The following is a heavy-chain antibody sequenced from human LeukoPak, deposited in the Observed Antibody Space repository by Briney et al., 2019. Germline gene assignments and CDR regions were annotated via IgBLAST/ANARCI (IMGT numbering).Heavy chain of an antibody. D-gene: IGHD5/OR15-5a*01. Sequence: SLRLSCAASGFTFSSYWMHWVRQAPGKGLVWVSRINNDGYSTSYADSVKGRFTISRDNAKNTLYLQMNSLRAEDTAVYYCARAGVSVRRAFDIWGQGTMVSLFS. CDR1: GFTFSSYW. CDR2: INNDGYST. J-gene: IGHJ3*02. CDR3: ARAGVSVRRAFDI. V-gene: IGHV3-74*01.